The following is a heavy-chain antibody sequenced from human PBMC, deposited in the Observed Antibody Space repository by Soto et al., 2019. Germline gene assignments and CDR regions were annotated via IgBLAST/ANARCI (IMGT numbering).Heavy chain of an antibody. CDR1: GFSLAGYL. V-gene: IGHV3-7*01. CDR3: ADPDAF. J-gene: IGHJ4*02. Sequence: GGALRLSCAASGFSLAGYLMTWVRRAPGKGLEWVASIVQDGSQKYYVDSVKGRFTISRDNAKNSLYLQMNSLSADDTAIYYCADPDAFWGQGALVTVSS. CDR2: IVQDGSQK.